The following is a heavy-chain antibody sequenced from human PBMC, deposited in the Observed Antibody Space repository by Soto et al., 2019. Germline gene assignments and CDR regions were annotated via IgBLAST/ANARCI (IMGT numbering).Heavy chain of an antibody. D-gene: IGHD1-1*01. Sequence: EVQLVESGGGVVRPGGSLRLSCAASGFTFDDFGVAWVRQVPGKGLEWVSGIDWNGVNTRYADSVTGRFTISRDNAKKSLYLQMNSLRADDTALYYCVRHPGDAVLPTGPFDYWGQGTVVTVSS. CDR1: GFTFDDFG. CDR3: VRHPGDAVLPTGPFDY. CDR2: IDWNGVNT. V-gene: IGHV3-20*04. J-gene: IGHJ4*02.